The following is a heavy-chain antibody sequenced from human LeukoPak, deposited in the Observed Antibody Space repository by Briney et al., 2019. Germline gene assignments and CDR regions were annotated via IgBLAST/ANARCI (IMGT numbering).Heavy chain of an antibody. CDR2: IGSYGGST. V-gene: IGHV3-64D*06. Sequence: PGGSLRLSCSASGFTFGDYAMHWVRQAPGKGLEYVSTIGSYGGSTYYADSVKGGFTISRDNSKDTLYLHMSSLIIEDTAVYYCVKAGSAMAMTSCYFDPWGQGTLVTVSS. CDR3: VKAGSAMAMTSCYFDP. CDR1: GFTFGDYA. D-gene: IGHD5-18*01. J-gene: IGHJ5*02.